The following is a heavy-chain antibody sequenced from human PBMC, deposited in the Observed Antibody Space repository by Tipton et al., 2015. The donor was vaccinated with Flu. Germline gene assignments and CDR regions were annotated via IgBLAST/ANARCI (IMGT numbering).Heavy chain of an antibody. J-gene: IGHJ3*01. D-gene: IGHD6-19*01. Sequence: LSLTCSVSGGSISRSSSYWGWIRQPPGKGLEWIGSFYDGGSTYYNASLKSRVTISVDTSNNQFSLKLSFVTAADTAVYFCARGSGYSSAFEWGQGTKVTVSS. CDR1: GGSISRSSSY. V-gene: IGHV4-39*07. CDR3: ARGSGYSSAFE. CDR2: FYDGGST.